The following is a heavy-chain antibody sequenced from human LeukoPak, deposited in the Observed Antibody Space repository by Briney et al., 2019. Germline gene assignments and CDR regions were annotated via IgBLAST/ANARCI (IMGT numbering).Heavy chain of an antibody. CDR2: IYYSEST. CDR1: GGSISSYY. J-gene: IGHJ4*02. D-gene: IGHD5-24*01. V-gene: IGHV4-59*01. CDR3: ARDGKDGFTFDY. Sequence: PSETLSLTCTVSGGSISSYYWSWIRQPPGKGLEWIGYIYYSESTNYNPSLKSRVTISVDTSKNQFSLKLSSVTAADTAVYYCARDGKDGFTFDYWGQGTLVTVSS.